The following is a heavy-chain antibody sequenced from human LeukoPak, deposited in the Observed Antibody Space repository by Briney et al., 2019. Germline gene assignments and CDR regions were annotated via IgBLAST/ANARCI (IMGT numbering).Heavy chain of an antibody. CDR3: ARGKMELLWFGEQPGSFDY. D-gene: IGHD3-10*01. J-gene: IGHJ4*02. CDR1: GGSFSVYY. CDR2: INHSGST. V-gene: IGHV4-34*01. Sequence: SETLSLTCAVYGGSFSVYYWSWIRQPPGKGLEWIGEINHSGSTNYNPSLKSRVTISVDTSKNQFSLKLSSVTAADTAVYYCARGKMELLWFGEQPGSFDYWGQGTLVTVSS.